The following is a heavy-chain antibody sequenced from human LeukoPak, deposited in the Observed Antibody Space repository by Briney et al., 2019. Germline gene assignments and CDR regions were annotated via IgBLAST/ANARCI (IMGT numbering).Heavy chain of an antibody. V-gene: IGHV4-38-2*01. Sequence: SETLSLTCAVSGYSISSGYYWGWIRQPPGKGLEWIGSIYHSGSTYYNPSFKSRVTISVDTSKNQFSLKLSSVTAADTAVYYCARLGDYREYWGQGTLVTVSS. CDR2: IYHSGST. D-gene: IGHD4-17*01. CDR3: ARLGDYREY. J-gene: IGHJ4*02. CDR1: GYSISSGYY.